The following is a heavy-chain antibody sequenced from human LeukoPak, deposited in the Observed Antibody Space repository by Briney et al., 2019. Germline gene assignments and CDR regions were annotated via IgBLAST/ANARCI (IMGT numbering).Heavy chain of an antibody. Sequence: GGSLRLSCTASGFTFSSYGMHWVRQAPGKGLEWVAVISYDGSNKYYADSVKGRFTISRDNSKNTLYLQMNSLRTEDTAVYYCAVLPEALLSSSPDHDAFDIWGQGTMVTVSS. CDR3: AVLPEALLSSSPDHDAFDI. CDR2: ISYDGSNK. J-gene: IGHJ3*02. CDR1: GFTFSSYG. D-gene: IGHD6-6*01. V-gene: IGHV3-30*03.